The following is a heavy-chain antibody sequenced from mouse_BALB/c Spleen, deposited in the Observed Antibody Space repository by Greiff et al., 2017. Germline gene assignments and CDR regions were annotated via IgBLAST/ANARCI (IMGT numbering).Heavy chain of an antibody. J-gene: IGHJ2*01. CDR2: IYPGNSDT. V-gene: IGHV1-5*01. Sequence: EVQLQQSGTVLARPGASVKMSCKASGYTFTSYWMHWVKQRPGQGLEWIGAIYPGNSDTSYNQKFKGKAKLTAVTSTSTAYMELSSLTNEDSAVYYCRIYYDYDGYYFYYWGQGTTLTVSS. CDR3: RIYYDYDGYYFYY. CDR1: GYTFTSYW. D-gene: IGHD2-4*01.